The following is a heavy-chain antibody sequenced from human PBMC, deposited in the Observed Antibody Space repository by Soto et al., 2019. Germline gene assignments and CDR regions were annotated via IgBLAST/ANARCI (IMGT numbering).Heavy chain of an antibody. Sequence: GGSLRLSCAASGFTFSSYSMNWVRQAPGKGLEWVSSISSSSSYIYYADSVKGRFTISRDNAKNSLYLQMNSLGAEDTAVYYCARGLVAAAGTYFDYWGQGTLVTVSS. CDR2: ISSSSSYI. D-gene: IGHD6-13*01. CDR3: ARGLVAAAGTYFDY. CDR1: GFTFSSYS. J-gene: IGHJ4*02. V-gene: IGHV3-21*01.